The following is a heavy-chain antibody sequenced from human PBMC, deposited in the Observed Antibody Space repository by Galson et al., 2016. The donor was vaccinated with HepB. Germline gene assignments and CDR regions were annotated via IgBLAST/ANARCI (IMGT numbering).Heavy chain of an antibody. CDR2: IYWNDDN. Sequence: PALVKPPQTLTLTCTFSGFSLTSTAVGVGWFRQPPGKAPEWLALIYWNDDNRYSTSLKSRLTLTNDTSKNQVVRTMTNMDPVDTAKYCCAHCRGWVFDYWGQGILVTVSS. CDR3: AHCRGWVFDY. V-gene: IGHV2-5*01. CDR1: GFSLTSTAVG. D-gene: IGHD6-19*01. J-gene: IGHJ4*02.